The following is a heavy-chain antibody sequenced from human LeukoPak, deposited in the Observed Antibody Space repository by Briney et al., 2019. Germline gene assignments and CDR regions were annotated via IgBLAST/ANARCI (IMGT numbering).Heavy chain of an antibody. V-gene: IGHV4-59*01. D-gene: IGHD6-19*01. CDR2: IYYSGST. CDR3: ASTYSSGWTPEGYFDY. J-gene: IGHJ4*02. Sequence: SETLSLTCTVSGGSISSYYWSWIRQPPGKGLEWIGYIYYSGSTNYNPSLKSRVTISVDTSKNQFSLKLSSVTAADTAVYYCASTYSSGWTPEGYFDYWGQGTLVTVSS. CDR1: GGSISSYY.